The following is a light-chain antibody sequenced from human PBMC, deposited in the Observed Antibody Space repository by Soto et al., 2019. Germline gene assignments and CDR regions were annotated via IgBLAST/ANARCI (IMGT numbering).Light chain of an antibody. CDR3: CSFAGIYTFV. CDR1: SSDVGGSNH. J-gene: IGLJ1*01. V-gene: IGLV2-11*01. Sequence: QSALTQPRSVSGSPGQSVTISCTGTSSDVGGSNHVSWYQHHPGKAPKVMIYDVSKRPSGVPDRFSGSKSGNTASLTISGLQAEDEADYYCCSFAGIYTFVFGTGTKVNVL. CDR2: DVS.